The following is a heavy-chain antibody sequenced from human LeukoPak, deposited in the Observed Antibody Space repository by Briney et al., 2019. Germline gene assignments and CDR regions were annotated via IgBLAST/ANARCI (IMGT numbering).Heavy chain of an antibody. D-gene: IGHD5-24*01. CDR2: AYVNGHT. CDR3: ARLGGYNLSRNAFDI. Sequence: PSETLSLTCTVSGGSVSSIAYYWGWIRQTPGKGLEWIGNAYVNGHTYYNPSLKSRVTIVVDTSKNEFSLKLSSVTAADTAVYYCARLGGYNLSRNAFDIWGRGTLVTVSS. V-gene: IGHV4-39*01. J-gene: IGHJ3*02. CDR1: GGSVSSIAYY.